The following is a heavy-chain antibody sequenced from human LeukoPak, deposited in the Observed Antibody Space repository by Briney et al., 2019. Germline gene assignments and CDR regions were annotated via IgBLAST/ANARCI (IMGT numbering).Heavy chain of an antibody. CDR1: GFTFSSYS. D-gene: IGHD1-26*01. Sequence: PGGSLRLSCAASGFTFSSYSMNWVRQAPGKGLEWGSYISSSSSNIYYADSVKGRFTISRDNAKNSMYLQMNSLRAEDSTVYYCARDRLSGSYIDYWGQGTLVTVSS. CDR2: ISSSSSNI. J-gene: IGHJ4*02. CDR3: ARDRLSGSYIDY. V-gene: IGHV3-21*05.